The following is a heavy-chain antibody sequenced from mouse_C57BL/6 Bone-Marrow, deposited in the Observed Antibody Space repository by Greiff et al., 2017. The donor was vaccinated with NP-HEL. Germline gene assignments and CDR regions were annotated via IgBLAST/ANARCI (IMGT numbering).Heavy chain of an antibody. J-gene: IGHJ2*01. CDR3: TTGYYGSSLDY. CDR2: IYPGNSDT. D-gene: IGHD1-1*01. V-gene: IGHV1-5*01. Sequence: VQLQQSGTVLARPGASVKMSCKTSGYTFTSYWMHWVKQRPGQGLEWIGAIYPGNSDTSYNQKFKGKAKLTAVTSASTAYMALSSLTNEDSAVYYCTTGYYGSSLDYWGQGTTLTVSS. CDR1: GYTFTSYW.